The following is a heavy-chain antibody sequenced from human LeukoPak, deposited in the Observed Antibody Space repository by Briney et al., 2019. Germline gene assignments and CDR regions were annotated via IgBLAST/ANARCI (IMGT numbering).Heavy chain of an antibody. CDR3: ARRLIIAAAGFDY. D-gene: IGHD6-13*01. CDR1: GGSFSGCY. Sequence: SETLSLTCAVYGGSFSGCYWSWIRQPPGKGLEWIGEINHSGSTNYNPSLKSRVTISVDTSKNQFSLKLSSVTAADTAVYYCARRLIIAAAGFDYWGQGTLVTVSS. CDR2: INHSGST. V-gene: IGHV4-34*01. J-gene: IGHJ4*02.